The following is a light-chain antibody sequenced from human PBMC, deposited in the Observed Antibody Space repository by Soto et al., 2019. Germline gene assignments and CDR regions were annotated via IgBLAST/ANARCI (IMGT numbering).Light chain of an antibody. CDR3: QQLDSYLIT. V-gene: IGKV1-13*02. CDR1: QSISDS. J-gene: IGKJ5*01. Sequence: IHITNPPSSFSAPVRDRVPITSRASQSISDSLNWYQHKPGKAPKLLIYGASAWEGGVPSRFSGSVSRTDFTLTISSLQPEDFVTYYCQQLDSYLITFGQGTRLEIK. CDR2: GAS.